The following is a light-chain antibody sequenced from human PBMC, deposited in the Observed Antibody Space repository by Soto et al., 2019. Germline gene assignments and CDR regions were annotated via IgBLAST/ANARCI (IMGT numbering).Light chain of an antibody. CDR1: QSVSNN. Sequence: EIVMTHSPATLSVSPGERATLSCRASQSVSNNLAWYQQKPGQAPRLLIYGASTRATAIPAWFSGSGSGTEFTLTISSLQSEDFAVYFCQQYDNWPYTFGQGTKLEIK. V-gene: IGKV3-15*01. J-gene: IGKJ2*01. CDR2: GAS. CDR3: QQYDNWPYT.